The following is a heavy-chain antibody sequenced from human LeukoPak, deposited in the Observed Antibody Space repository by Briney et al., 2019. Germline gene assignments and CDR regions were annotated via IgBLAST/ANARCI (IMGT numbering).Heavy chain of an antibody. CDR1: GFSFSEYY. CDR2: ISSSGDIK. Sequence: GGSLRLSCIASGFSFSEYYMSWIRQAPGKGPEWISDISSSGDIKSYGGSVGGRFTISRDNSKNSLYLQMDSLRAEDTAVYYCAGEIVAGTFDYWGQETLLTVAS. CDR3: AGEIVAGTFDY. D-gene: IGHD6-19*01. V-gene: IGHV3-11*01. J-gene: IGHJ4*02.